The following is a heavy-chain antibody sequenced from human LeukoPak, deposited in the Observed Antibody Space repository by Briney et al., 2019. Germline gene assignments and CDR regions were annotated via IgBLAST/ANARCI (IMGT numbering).Heavy chain of an antibody. V-gene: IGHV3-21*01. Sequence: SGGSLRLSCVASGFTFSSYWMTWVRQAPGKGLEWVSSISSSSSYIYYADSVKGRFTISRDNAKNSLYLQMNSLRAEDTAVYYCAREGIAAAGTAKVVGYWGQGTLVTVSS. J-gene: IGHJ4*02. CDR3: AREGIAAAGTAKVVGY. CDR1: GFTFSSYW. CDR2: ISSSSSYI. D-gene: IGHD6-13*01.